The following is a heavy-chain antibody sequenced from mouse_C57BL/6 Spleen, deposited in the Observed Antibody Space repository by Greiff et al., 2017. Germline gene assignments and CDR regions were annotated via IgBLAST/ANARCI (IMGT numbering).Heavy chain of an antibody. J-gene: IGHJ4*01. CDR3: ARDGGDYYGSSLYAMDY. CDR1: GFTFSSYA. D-gene: IGHD1-1*01. V-gene: IGHV5-4*01. CDR2: ISDGGSYT. Sequence: EVKLMESGGGLVKPGGSLKLSCAASGFTFSSYAMSWVRQTPEKRLEWVATISDGGSYTYYPDNVKGRFTISRDNAKNNLYLQMSHLKSEDTAMYYCARDGGDYYGSSLYAMDYWGQGTSVTVSS.